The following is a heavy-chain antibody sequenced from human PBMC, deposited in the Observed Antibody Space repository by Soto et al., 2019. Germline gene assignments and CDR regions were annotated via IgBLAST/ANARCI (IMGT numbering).Heavy chain of an antibody. J-gene: IGHJ5*02. V-gene: IGHV4-34*01. CDR1: GGSFSGYS. Sequence: QVQLQQWGAGLLKPSETLSLTCAAYGGSFSGYSWSWIRQPPGKGLEWIGEINHSGSTNYNPSLKSRVTISVDTSKNQFSLKLSSVTAADTAVYYCARGRSSGWYGGWFDPWGQGTLVTVSS. D-gene: IGHD6-19*01. CDR3: ARGRSSGWYGGWFDP. CDR2: INHSGST.